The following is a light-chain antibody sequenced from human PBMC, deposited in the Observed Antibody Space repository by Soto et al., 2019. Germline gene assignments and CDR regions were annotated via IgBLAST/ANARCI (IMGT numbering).Light chain of an antibody. J-gene: IGLJ2*01. CDR3: QAWGTGIHV. CDR2: LNSDGSH. Sequence: QSVLTQSPSASASLGASVKLTCTLSSGHSSYAIAWHQQQPGRGPRYLMKLNSDGSHNKGDGIPVRFSGSSSGAERYLTSPSLQSDVEADYYFQAWGTGIHVFGGGTKLTVL. V-gene: IGLV4-69*01. CDR1: SGHSSYA.